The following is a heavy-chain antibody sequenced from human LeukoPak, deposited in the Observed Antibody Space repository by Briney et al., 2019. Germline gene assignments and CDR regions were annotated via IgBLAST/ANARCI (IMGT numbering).Heavy chain of an antibody. CDR3: ARASKPWLQLT. Sequence: GGSLRLFCAASGFTFRNFWMIWVRQAQGKGLEWVGNIKEDGSEKRYADSVRGRFTISRDNAQTSIYLQMNSLRAEDTAVYYCARASKPWLQLTWGQGTPVTVSS. CDR1: GFTFRNFW. D-gene: IGHD5-24*01. J-gene: IGHJ5*02. V-gene: IGHV3-7*05. CDR2: IKEDGSEK.